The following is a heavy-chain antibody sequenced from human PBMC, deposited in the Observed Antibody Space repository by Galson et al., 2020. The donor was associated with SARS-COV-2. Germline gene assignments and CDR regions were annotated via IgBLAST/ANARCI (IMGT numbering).Heavy chain of an antibody. J-gene: IGHJ6*02. CDR1: GFTFSSYW. D-gene: IGHD2-15*01. V-gene: IGHV3-74*01. CDR3: ARGDSVVAATFYNYYNGVDV. CDR2: IDSDGTVT. Sequence: GGSLRLSCAASGFTFSSYWMHWVRQAPGKGLLWVSRIDSDGTVTSYADSVKGRFTISRDNAKNTLYLQMNSLRAEDTAMYYCARGDSVVAATFYNYYNGVDVWGQGTTVTVSS.